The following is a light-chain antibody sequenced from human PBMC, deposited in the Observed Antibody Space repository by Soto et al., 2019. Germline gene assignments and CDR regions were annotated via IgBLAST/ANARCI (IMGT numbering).Light chain of an antibody. CDR3: QQYNNWLYT. V-gene: IGKV3-15*01. CDR1: QSVSSS. J-gene: IGKJ2*01. CDR2: GAS. Sequence: EIVMTQSPATLSVSPGERATLSCRASQSVSSSLAWYQQKPGQAPRLLFYGASTRATGVPARFRGSGSGTEFTLTISSLQSEDLAVYYCQQYNNWLYTFGHGTKLEIK.